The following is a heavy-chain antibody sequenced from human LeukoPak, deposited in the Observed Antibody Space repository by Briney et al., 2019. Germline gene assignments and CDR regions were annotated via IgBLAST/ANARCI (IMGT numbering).Heavy chain of an antibody. V-gene: IGHV4-31*03. J-gene: IGHJ4*02. CDR2: IYYTGTA. CDR1: GDSIGSGSNF. D-gene: IGHD5/OR15-5a*01. Sequence: SETLSLTCTVSGDSIGSGSNFWTWLRQHPGKDLEYIGYIYYTGTASYNPSLESRVVMSVNTSTRQFSLRLSSVTAADTAVYFCAREGPHPVYDVWGLGIQVTVSS. CDR3: AREGPHPVYDV.